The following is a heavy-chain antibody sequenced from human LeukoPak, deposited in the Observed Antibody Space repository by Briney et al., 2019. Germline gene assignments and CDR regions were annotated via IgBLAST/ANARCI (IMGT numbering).Heavy chain of an antibody. J-gene: IGHJ4*02. D-gene: IGHD6-19*01. Sequence: GGSLRLSCAASGLTFSSYSMNWVRQAPGQGLEWVSVIYSDGGTSFAGNTYYADSVKGRFSISRDNSKNTLYLQMNSLRTEDTAVYYCARDGSTGWHYFEYWGQGTLVTVSS. CDR1: GLTFSSYS. CDR2: IYSDGGT. V-gene: IGHV3-NL1*01. CDR3: ARDGSTGWHYFEY.